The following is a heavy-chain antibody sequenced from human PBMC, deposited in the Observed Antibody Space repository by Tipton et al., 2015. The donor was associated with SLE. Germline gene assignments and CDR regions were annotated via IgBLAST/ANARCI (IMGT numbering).Heavy chain of an antibody. CDR1: GGSISSGGYY. V-gene: IGHV4-31*03. CDR3: ARGGSGGAMDV. D-gene: IGHD3-10*01. Sequence: TLSLTCTVSGGSISSGGYYWSWIRQHPGKGLEWIGYIYYSGSTYYNPSLKSRVTISVDTSKNQFSLKLSSVTAADTAVYYCARGGSGGAMDVWGKGTTVTVSS. J-gene: IGHJ6*04. CDR2: IYYSGST.